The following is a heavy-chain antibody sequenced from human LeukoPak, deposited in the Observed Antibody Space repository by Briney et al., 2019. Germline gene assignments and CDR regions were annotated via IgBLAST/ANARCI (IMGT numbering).Heavy chain of an antibody. J-gene: IGHJ3*02. CDR3: ARVVTVSNTDPAFDI. CDR2: ISYDGANK. V-gene: IGHV3-30-3*01. Sequence: GGSLRLSCAASGFTFSNFAIHWVRQPPGKGLEWVAAISYDGANKYYADSVKGRFTISRDNSKDTLYLQMNSLRAEDTAVYYCARVVTVSNTDPAFDIWGQGTMVTVSS. CDR1: GFTFSNFA. D-gene: IGHD2-21*02.